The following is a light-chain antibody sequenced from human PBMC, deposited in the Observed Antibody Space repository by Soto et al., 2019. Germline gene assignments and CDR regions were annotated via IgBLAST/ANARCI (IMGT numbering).Light chain of an antibody. V-gene: IGKV3-20*01. J-gene: IGKJ1*01. CDR3: QQYGSSGT. CDR2: GAS. Sequence: EIVLTQSPGTLSLSPGERDTLSCRASQSVSNNYLAWYQQKPGQAPRLLIYGASNRATGIPDRFSGSGSGTDFTLTISRLEPEDFAVYYWQQYGSSGTFGQGTKVEI. CDR1: QSVSNNY.